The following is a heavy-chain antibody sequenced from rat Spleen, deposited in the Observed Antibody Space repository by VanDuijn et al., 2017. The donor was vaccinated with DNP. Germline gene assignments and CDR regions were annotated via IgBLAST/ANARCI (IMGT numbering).Heavy chain of an antibody. CDR1: GFPLTNYD. CDR3: TNGSPFTY. Sequence: QVQLKESGPGLVQPSQTLSLTCTVSGFPLTNYDVHWVRQPPGKGLEWIATISGDGSTSYNSVLKSRLSISRDTSKSQVFLKMNSLQTEDSATYFCTNGSPFTYWGPGTQVTVSS. CDR2: ISGDGST. V-gene: IGHV2S12*01. J-gene: IGHJ3*01. D-gene: IGHD5-1*01.